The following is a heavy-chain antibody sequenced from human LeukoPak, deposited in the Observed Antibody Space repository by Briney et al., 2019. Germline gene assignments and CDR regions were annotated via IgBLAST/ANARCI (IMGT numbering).Heavy chain of an antibody. Sequence: ASVKVSCKASGYTLTSYGISWVRQAPGQGLEWMGWISAYNGNTNYAQKLQGRVTMTTDTSTSTAYMELSSLRSEDTAVYYCAATTMVVMEGVYYGMDVWGQGTTVTVSS. CDR1: GYTLTSYG. J-gene: IGHJ6*02. CDR2: ISAYNGNT. D-gene: IGHD4-23*01. CDR3: AATTMVVMEGVYYGMDV. V-gene: IGHV1-18*01.